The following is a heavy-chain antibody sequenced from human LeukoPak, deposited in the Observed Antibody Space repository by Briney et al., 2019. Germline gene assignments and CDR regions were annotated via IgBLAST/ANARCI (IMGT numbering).Heavy chain of an antibody. D-gene: IGHD2-2*01. V-gene: IGHV4-38-2*01. Sequence: SETLSLTCAVSGYSISSGYYWGWIRQPPGKGLEWIGSIYHSGSTYYNPSLKSRVTISVDTSKHQFSLKLSSVTAADTAVYYCARVSSSIVVVPAYYMDVWGKGTTVTVSS. CDR2: IYHSGST. CDR3: ARVSSSIVVVPAYYMDV. CDR1: GYSISSGYY. J-gene: IGHJ6*03.